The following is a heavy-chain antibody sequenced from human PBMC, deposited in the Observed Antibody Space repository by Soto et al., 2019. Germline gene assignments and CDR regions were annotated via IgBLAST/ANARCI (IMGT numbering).Heavy chain of an antibody. D-gene: IGHD6-6*01. V-gene: IGHV3-30*18. J-gene: IGHJ4*02. Sequence: QVQLVESGGGVVQPGRSRRLSCVASGFKFDTYGMHWVRQAPGKGLEWVAVISYDGSDKYYSDSVKGRFTISRDNSNNTAYLQRNSLRPEDTAVYYCAKDSYSSSITYFDYWGQGSLVTVSS. CDR2: ISYDGSDK. CDR1: GFKFDTYG. CDR3: AKDSYSSSITYFDY.